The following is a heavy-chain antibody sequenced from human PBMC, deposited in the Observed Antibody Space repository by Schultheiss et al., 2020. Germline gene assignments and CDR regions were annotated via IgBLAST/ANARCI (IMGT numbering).Heavy chain of an antibody. J-gene: IGHJ6*02. V-gene: IGHV3-7*01. CDR2: IKQDGSEK. D-gene: IGHD6-19*01. CDR1: GFTFSSYW. CDR3: AREKRQWLVLSYYYYYGMDV. Sequence: GGSLRLSCAASGFTFSSYWMSWVRQAPGKGLEWVANIKQDGSEKYYVDSVKGRFTISRDNDKNSLYLQMNSLRAEDTAVYYCAREKRQWLVLSYYYYYGMDVWGQGTTVTVSS.